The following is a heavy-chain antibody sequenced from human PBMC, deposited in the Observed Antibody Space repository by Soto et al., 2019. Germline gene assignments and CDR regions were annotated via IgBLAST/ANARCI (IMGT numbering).Heavy chain of an antibody. CDR1: GYSFTDYY. Sequence: QVHLVQSGTDVRRPGASVKVFCKASGYSFTDYYMHWVRQAPGQGLEWMGWMKPGSGVTNFAQKFQGRVTMTRDTSITTAYMELSRLTFGDTAVYYCARGGAHCTNGVCLGHYWGQGTLLTVSS. V-gene: IGHV1-2*02. D-gene: IGHD2-8*01. CDR3: ARGGAHCTNGVCLGHY. J-gene: IGHJ4*02. CDR2: MKPGSGVT.